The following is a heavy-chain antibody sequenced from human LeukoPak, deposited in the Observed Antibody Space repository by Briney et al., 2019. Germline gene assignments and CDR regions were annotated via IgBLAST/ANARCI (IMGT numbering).Heavy chain of an antibody. Sequence: GESLKISCAASGFTFSSYAMSWVRQAPGKGLEWVSAISGSGGSTYYADSVKGRFTISRDNSKNTLYLQMNSLRAEDTAVYYCAKLRDMGASHHFDYWGQGTLVTVSS. V-gene: IGHV3-23*01. CDR1: GFTFSSYA. CDR2: ISGSGGST. D-gene: IGHD1-26*01. J-gene: IGHJ4*02. CDR3: AKLRDMGASHHFDY.